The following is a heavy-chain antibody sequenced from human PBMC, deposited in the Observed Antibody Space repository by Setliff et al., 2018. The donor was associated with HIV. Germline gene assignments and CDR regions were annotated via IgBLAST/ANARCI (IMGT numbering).Heavy chain of an antibody. D-gene: IGHD3-10*01. V-gene: IGHV4-4*07. J-gene: IGHJ5*02. CDR3: ARDRHYSGLGSYGP. CDR2: IFRSGTT. CDR1: GGSFGDYH. Sequence: SETLSLTCTLSGGSFGDYHWSWIRQPAGRGLEWIGRIFRSGTTDYKFSLKSRVTISIDTSRNQFSLSLTSVTAEDTAVYYCARDRHYSGLGSYGPWGPGTLVTVSS.